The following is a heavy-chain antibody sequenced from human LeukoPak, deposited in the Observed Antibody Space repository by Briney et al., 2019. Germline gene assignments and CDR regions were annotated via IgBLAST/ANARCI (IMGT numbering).Heavy chain of an antibody. CDR1: GFTFSDSD. J-gene: IGHJ4*02. D-gene: IGHD2-21*02. CDR2: IRTKPNSYAT. CDR3: AALVVTATFDY. Sequence: GGSLRLSCAASGFTFSDSDIHWVRQASGKGLEWLGRIRTKPNSYATAYAASVKGRFTISRDDSKSTAYLQMDSLKTEDTAVYFCAALVVTATFDYWGRGTLVTVSS. V-gene: IGHV3-73*01.